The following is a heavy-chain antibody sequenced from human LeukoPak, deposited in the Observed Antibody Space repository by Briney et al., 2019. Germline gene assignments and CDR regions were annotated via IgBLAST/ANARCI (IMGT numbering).Heavy chain of an antibody. Sequence: ASVKVSCKASGYTFTSYGISWVRQAPGQGLEWVGLISAYNGNTNYAQKLQGRVTMTTDTSTSTAYMELRSLRSDDTAVYYCARVLEFMITFGGVIVMPPDYWGQGTLSPSPQ. CDR1: GYTFTSYG. J-gene: IGHJ4*02. CDR3: ARVLEFMITFGGVIVMPPDY. D-gene: IGHD3-16*02. CDR2: ISAYNGNT. V-gene: IGHV1-18*01.